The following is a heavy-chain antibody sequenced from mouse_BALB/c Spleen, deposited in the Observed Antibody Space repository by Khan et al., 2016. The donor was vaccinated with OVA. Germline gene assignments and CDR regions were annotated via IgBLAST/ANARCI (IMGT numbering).Heavy chain of an antibody. V-gene: IGHV1-5*01. Sequence: VQLKESGTVLARPGASVKMSCKASGYSFTSYWMHWVKQRPGQGLEWIGAIYPGISDTRYNQKFKGKAKLTAVTSASTAYMELSSLTNEDSAVYYWTRSYDSYYFDYWGQGTTLTVSS. CDR2: IYPGISDT. D-gene: IGHD2-4*01. CDR1: GYSFTSYW. CDR3: TRSYDSYYFDY. J-gene: IGHJ2*01.